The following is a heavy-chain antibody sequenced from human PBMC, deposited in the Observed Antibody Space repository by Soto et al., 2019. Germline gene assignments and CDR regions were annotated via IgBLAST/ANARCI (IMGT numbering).Heavy chain of an antibody. CDR1: GFIITGNY. J-gene: IGHJ6*02. CDR3: ARDNWYYDISHYGMNV. CDR2: IYSDGHT. Sequence: ELQLVESGGGLVQPGGSLRLACTASGFIITGNYMTWVRQAPGKGLEWVSHIYSDGHTYYADSVKGRFTSSRDDSKNTVYLQMNSLRAEDTAVYYCARDNWYYDISHYGMNVWGQGTTVTVSS. D-gene: IGHD3-9*01. V-gene: IGHV3-66*01.